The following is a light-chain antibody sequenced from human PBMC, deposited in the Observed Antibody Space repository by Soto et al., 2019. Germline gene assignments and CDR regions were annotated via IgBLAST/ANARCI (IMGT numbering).Light chain of an antibody. J-gene: IGKJ1*01. Sequence: EIQMTQSPSTLSVSVGDRVTLSCRASQSVSGSVACRLHRPGEAPKLLIYDVYTANSGVPPSFGGSGSGTDFTIVISSLQAEDSATYYCLQDINSPWTFGQGTKVDIK. CDR3: LQDINSPWT. V-gene: IGKV1-5*01. CDR1: QSVSGS. CDR2: DVY.